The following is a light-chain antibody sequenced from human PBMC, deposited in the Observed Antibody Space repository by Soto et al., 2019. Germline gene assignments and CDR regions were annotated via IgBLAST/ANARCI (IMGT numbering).Light chain of an antibody. CDR3: SSYTRSSTSYV. J-gene: IGLJ1*01. CDR1: SSDVGGYNY. Sequence: QSALTQPASVSGSPGQSITISCTGTSSDVGGYNYVSWYQQHPGKAPKLMIYEVSNWPSRVSNRFSGSKSGNTASLTISGLQAEDEADYYCSSYTRSSTSYVFGTGTKVTVL. V-gene: IGLV2-14*01. CDR2: EVS.